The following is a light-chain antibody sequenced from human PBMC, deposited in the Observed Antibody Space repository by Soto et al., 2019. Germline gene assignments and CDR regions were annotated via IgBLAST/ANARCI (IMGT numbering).Light chain of an antibody. CDR2: WAS. J-gene: IGKJ1*01. V-gene: IGKV4-1*01. CDR3: QQYYSTLLT. Sequence: DIVMTQYPDSLAVSLGERATINCQSSQSDLYSSNNKNYLAWYQQKPGQPPKLLIYWASTRESGVPERFSGSGSGTDFTLTISSLQAENVAVYYCQQYYSTLLTFGQGTKVEIK. CDR1: QSDLYSSNNKNY.